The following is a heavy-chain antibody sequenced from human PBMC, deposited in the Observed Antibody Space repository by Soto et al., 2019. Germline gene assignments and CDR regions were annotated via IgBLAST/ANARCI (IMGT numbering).Heavy chain of an antibody. CDR1: GYTFTSYD. Sequence: QVQLVQSGAEVKKPGASVKVSCKASGYTFTSYDINWVRQATGQGLEWMGWMNPNSGNTGYAQKFRGRVTMTRNTSISTAYTELSSLRSEDTAVYYCARGGKQQLTLYYYYYYMDVWGKGTTVTVSS. CDR2: MNPNSGNT. J-gene: IGHJ6*03. CDR3: ARGGKQQLTLYYYYYYMDV. D-gene: IGHD6-13*01. V-gene: IGHV1-8*01.